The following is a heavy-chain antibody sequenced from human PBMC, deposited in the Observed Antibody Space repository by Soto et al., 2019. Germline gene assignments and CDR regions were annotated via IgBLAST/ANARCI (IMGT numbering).Heavy chain of an antibody. CDR3: VKGKESGYRGAFDS. CDR1: GFNFGSYA. V-gene: IGHV3-23*01. J-gene: IGHJ4*02. CDR2: VSGSGSSP. D-gene: IGHD5-18*01. Sequence: EEQLLESGGGLVQPGGSLRLSCAATGFNFGSYAMGWVRQAPGKGLEWVSGVSGSGSSPYYADSVKGRLTISKDKSKNTLYLDLNNLRSEDTAVYSCVKGKESGYRGAFDSWGQGTMVTVSS.